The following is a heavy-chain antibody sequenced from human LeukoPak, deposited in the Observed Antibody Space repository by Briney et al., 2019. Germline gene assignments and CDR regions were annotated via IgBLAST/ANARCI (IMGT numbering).Heavy chain of an antibody. CDR3: ASFPPYMVRTDAFDI. V-gene: IGHV3-53*01. D-gene: IGHD3-10*01. J-gene: IGHJ3*02. CDR1: GFTVSSYY. Sequence: GGSLRLSCAASGFTVSSYYMNWVRQAPGKELEWVSVIYTGGGRYYADSVRGRFTISRDTSKNMVFLQMNSLRAEDTAVYYCASFPPYMVRTDAFDIWGQGTMVTVSS. CDR2: IYTGGGR.